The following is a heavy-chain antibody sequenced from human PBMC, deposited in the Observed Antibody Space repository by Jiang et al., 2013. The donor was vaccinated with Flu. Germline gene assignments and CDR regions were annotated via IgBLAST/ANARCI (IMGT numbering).Heavy chain of an antibody. CDR3: ARGPPAHY. J-gene: IGHJ4*02. D-gene: IGHD2-2*01. CDR1: GGSFSGYY. V-gene: IGHV4-34*01. Sequence: LLKPSETLSLTCAVYGGSFSGYYWSWIRQPPGKGLEWIGEINHSGSTNYNPSLKSRVTISVDTSKNQFSLKLSSVTAADTAVYYCARGPPAHYWGQGTLVTVSS. CDR2: INHSGST.